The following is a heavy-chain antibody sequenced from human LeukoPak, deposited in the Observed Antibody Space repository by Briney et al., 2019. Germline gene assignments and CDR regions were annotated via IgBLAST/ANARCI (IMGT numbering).Heavy chain of an antibody. D-gene: IGHD2-21*02. CDR2: IYYSGST. J-gene: IGHJ4*02. CDR3: ARVGGIVVVTAGRFNY. Sequence: SETLSLTCTVSGGSISSSSYYWGWIRQPPGKGLEWIGSIYYSGSTYYNPSLKSRVTISVDTSKNQFSLKLSSVTAADTAVYYCARVGGIVVVTAGRFNYWGQGTLVTVSS. CDR1: GGSISSSSYY. V-gene: IGHV4-39*07.